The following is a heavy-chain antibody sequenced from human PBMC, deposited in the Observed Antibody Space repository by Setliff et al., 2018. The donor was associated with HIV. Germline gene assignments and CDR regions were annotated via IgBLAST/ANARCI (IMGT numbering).Heavy chain of an antibody. D-gene: IGHD2-2*01. CDR1: GYSFTGYW. Sequence: GESLKISCKGSGYSFTGYWIGWVRQMPGKGLEWMGIIYPSDSDTRYSPSFQGHVTISVDKSISTAYLQWRSLKASDTAMYYCARQPGRAAMGRENYYYYYMDVWGKGTTVTVSS. CDR3: ARQPGRAAMGRENYYYYYMDV. V-gene: IGHV5-51*01. CDR2: IYPSDSDT. J-gene: IGHJ6*03.